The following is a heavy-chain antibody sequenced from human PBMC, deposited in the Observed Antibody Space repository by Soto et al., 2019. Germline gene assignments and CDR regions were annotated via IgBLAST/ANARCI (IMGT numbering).Heavy chain of an antibody. Sequence: PGGSLRLSCAVSGFTFSDYYMIWIRQAPGKGLEWVSYISSTSSYTNYGDSVKGRFTISRDNAKNSLYLQMNSLRAEDTAVYYCARDLGTAMGPPDYWGQGTLVTVSS. J-gene: IGHJ4*02. CDR3: ARDLGTAMGPPDY. D-gene: IGHD5-18*01. CDR2: ISSTSSYT. V-gene: IGHV3-11*06. CDR1: GFTFSDYY.